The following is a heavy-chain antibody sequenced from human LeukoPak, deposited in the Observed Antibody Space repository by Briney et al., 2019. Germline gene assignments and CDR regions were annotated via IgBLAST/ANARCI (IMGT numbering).Heavy chain of an antibody. Sequence: SETLSLTCTVSGDSISSYTWSWIRQPPGKGLEWIGCISYSGSTNYNPSLKSRVTIPVDTSKNQFSLNLSFVTAADTAMYYCARRGYFDYWGQGTLVTVSS. V-gene: IGHV4-59*08. CDR2: ISYSGST. CDR3: ARRGYFDY. J-gene: IGHJ4*02. CDR1: GDSISSYT.